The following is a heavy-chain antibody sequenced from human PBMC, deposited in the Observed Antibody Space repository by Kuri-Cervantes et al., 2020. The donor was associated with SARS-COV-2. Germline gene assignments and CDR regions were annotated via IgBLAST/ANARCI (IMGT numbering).Heavy chain of an antibody. CDR2: LYWNDDK. J-gene: IGHJ4*02. CDR3: AHSPPPPRKIITMVRGVIIYFDY. V-gene: IGHV2-5*01. D-gene: IGHD3-10*01. CDR1: GFSLRTRGVG. Sequence: GPTLSKPTQTLTLTCTFSGFSLRTRGVGVGWIGQPPGKALEWLALLYWNDDKRYTPSLKSRLTITKDTSRNQVVLTMTNMDTVDTATYYCAHSPPPPRKIITMVRGVIIYFDYWGQGTLVTVSS.